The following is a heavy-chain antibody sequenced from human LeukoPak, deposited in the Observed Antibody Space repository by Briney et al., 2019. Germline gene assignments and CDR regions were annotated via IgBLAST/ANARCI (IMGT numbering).Heavy chain of an antibody. CDR2: ISAYNGNT. CDR1: GYTFTSYR. D-gene: IGHD3-3*01. V-gene: IGHV1-18*01. CDR3: ARGVEWSRNYYYYMDV. Sequence: WASVKVSCKASGYTFTSYRISWVRQAPGHGLEWMGWISAYNGNTNYAQKLQGRVTMTTDTSTSTAYMELRSLRSDDTAVYYCARGVEWSRNYYYYMDVWGKGTTVTVSS. J-gene: IGHJ6*03.